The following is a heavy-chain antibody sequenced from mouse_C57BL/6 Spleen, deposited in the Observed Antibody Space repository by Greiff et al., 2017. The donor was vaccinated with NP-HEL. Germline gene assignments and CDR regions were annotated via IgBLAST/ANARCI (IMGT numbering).Heavy chain of an antibody. CDR3: ARHEEGYYGSRGWYFDV. CDR2: FYPGSGSI. CDR1: GYTFTEYT. Sequence: QVQLQQSGAELVKPGASVKLSCKASGYTFTEYTIHWVKQRSGQGLEWIGWFYPGSGSIKYNEKFKDKATLTADKSSSTVYMELSRLTSEDSAVYFCARHEEGYYGSRGWYFDVWGTGTTVTVSS. V-gene: IGHV1-62-2*01. D-gene: IGHD1-1*01. J-gene: IGHJ1*03.